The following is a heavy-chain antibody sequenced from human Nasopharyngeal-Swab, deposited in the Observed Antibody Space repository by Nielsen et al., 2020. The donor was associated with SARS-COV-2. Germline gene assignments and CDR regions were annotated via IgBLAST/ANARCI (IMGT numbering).Heavy chain of an antibody. CDR1: GFTFSSYA. Sequence: GESLKISCAASGFTFSSYAMHWVSQAPGKGLEWVAVISYDGSNKYYADSVKGRFTISRDNSQNTLYLQMNSLRAEDTAVYYCARGGNYYDSSGYVYYYSGMDVWGQGTTVTVSS. D-gene: IGHD3-22*01. CDR2: ISYDGSNK. J-gene: IGHJ6*02. V-gene: IGHV3-30*04. CDR3: ARGGNYYDSSGYVYYYSGMDV.